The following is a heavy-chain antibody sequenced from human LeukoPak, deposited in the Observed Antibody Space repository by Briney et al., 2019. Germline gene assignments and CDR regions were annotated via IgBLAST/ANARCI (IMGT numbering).Heavy chain of an antibody. V-gene: IGHV1-8*01. CDR2: MNPNSGNT. J-gene: IGHJ1*01. D-gene: IGHD3-22*01. CDR3: GGEAAYYYDSSVQD. Sequence: ASVKVSCMASGYTFTSYDINWVRQSTGQGLEWMGWMNPNSGNTGYAHKFHGRVTMTRNTSISTAYMELSSPRSEDTAVYYCGGEAAYYYDSSVQDWGQGTLVTVSS. CDR1: GYTFTSYD.